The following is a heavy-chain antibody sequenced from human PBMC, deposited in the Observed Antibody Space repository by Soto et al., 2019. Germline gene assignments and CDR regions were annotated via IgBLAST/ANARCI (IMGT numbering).Heavy chain of an antibody. CDR2: IKQDGSEK. V-gene: IGHV3-7*05. D-gene: IGHD3-22*01. Sequence: EVQLVESGGGLVQPGGSLRLSCAASGFTFSSYWMSWVRQAPGKGLEWVANIKQDGSEKYYVDSVKGRFTISRDNAKNSLYLKMSSLRAEDTAVYYCARRKNYYDSLTNYYYYGMDVWGQGTTVTVSS. CDR3: ARRKNYYDSLTNYYYYGMDV. J-gene: IGHJ6*02. CDR1: GFTFSSYW.